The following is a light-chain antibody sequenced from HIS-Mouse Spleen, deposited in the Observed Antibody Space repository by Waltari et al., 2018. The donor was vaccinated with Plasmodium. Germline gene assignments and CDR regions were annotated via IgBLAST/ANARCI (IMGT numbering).Light chain of an antibody. J-gene: IGLJ2*01. V-gene: IGLV3-21*03. CDR2: DDS. Sequence: SYVLTQPPSVSVAPGKTARITCGGNNIGSKSVHWYQQKPGQAPVLVVYDDSDRPSGIPGRFSGSNSGNTATLTIIRVEAGDEADYYCQVWDSSSDHPVVFGGGTKLTVL. CDR3: QVWDSSSDHPVV. CDR1: NIGSKS.